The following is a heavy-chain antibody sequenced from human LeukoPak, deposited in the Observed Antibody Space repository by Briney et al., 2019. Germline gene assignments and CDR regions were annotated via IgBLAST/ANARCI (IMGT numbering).Heavy chain of an antibody. V-gene: IGHV1-69*04. CDR3: AIGNCSGGSCYSTLPDY. Sequence: SVKVSCKASGGTFSSYAISWVRQAPGQGLEWMGRIIPILGIANYAQKFQGRVTITADKSTSTAYMELSSLRSEDTAVYYCAIGNCSGGSCYSTLPDYWGQGTLVTVSS. CDR1: GGTFSSYA. D-gene: IGHD2-15*01. J-gene: IGHJ4*02. CDR2: IIPILGIA.